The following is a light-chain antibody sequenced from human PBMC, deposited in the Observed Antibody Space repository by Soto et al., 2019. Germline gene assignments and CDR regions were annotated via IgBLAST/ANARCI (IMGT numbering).Light chain of an antibody. CDR3: QQSYNAPFT. J-gene: IGKJ3*01. V-gene: IGKV1-39*01. CDR2: AAS. CDR1: QSISSY. Sequence: DIQMTQSPSSLSASVGDRVTITCRASQSISSYLNWYQQKPGKAPKLLIYAASSLQSGVPSRFSGSGSGTEFTLTISNLQPEDFATFYCQQSYNAPFTFGPGTKVDIK.